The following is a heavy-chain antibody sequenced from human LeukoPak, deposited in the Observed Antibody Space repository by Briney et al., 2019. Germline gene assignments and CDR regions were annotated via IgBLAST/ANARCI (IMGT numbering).Heavy chain of an antibody. D-gene: IGHD3-22*01. CDR1: GFTFSSYG. Sequence: GGSLRLSCAASGFTFSSYGMSWVRQAPGKGLEWVSAISGSGGSTYYADSVKGRFTISRDNAKNSLYLQMSSLRAEDTAIYYCARRGYYDSSGYDYWGQGTLVTVSS. CDR2: ISGSGGST. J-gene: IGHJ4*02. CDR3: ARRGYYDSSGYDY. V-gene: IGHV3-23*01.